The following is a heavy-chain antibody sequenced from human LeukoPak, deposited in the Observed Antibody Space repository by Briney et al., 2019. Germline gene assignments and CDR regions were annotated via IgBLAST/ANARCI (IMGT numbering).Heavy chain of an antibody. CDR2: IIPLFGTA. Sequence: SVKVSCKASGDTFSSFAVSWVRQAPGQGLEWMGRIIPLFGTADYAQRYQGRVTISADNSLNTAYLELSSLTSEDTAVYYCASPYDYGDHYLDALHIWGQGTIVTVSS. J-gene: IGHJ3*02. CDR1: GDTFSSFA. CDR3: ASPYDYGDHYLDALHI. V-gene: IGHV1-69*06. D-gene: IGHD4-17*01.